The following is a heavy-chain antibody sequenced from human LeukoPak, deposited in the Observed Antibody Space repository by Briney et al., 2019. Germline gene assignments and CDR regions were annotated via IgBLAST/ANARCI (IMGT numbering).Heavy chain of an antibody. V-gene: IGHV5-51*01. Sequence: GESLKISCKGSGYSFTSYWIGWVRQMPRKGLEWMGIIYPGDSDTRYSPSFQGQVTISADKSISTAYLQWSSLKASDTAMYYCARQYCSSTSCYVLDVWGKGTTVTVSS. CDR2: IYPGDSDT. J-gene: IGHJ6*04. CDR3: ARQYCSSTSCYVLDV. D-gene: IGHD2-2*01. CDR1: GYSFTSYW.